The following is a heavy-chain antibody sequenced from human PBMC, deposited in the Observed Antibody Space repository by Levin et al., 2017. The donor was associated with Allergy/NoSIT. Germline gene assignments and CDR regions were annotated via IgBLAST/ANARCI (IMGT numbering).Heavy chain of an antibody. V-gene: IGHV1-2*02. Sequence: ASVKVSCKASGYTFTGYYMHWVRQAPGQGLEWMGWINPNSGGTNYAQKFQGRVTMTRDTSISTAYMELSRLRSDDTAVYYCARDRSGSDWGLDYWGQGTLVTVSS. CDR2: INPNSGGT. J-gene: IGHJ4*02. CDR1: GYTFTGYY. D-gene: IGHD1-26*01. CDR3: ARDRSGSDWGLDY.